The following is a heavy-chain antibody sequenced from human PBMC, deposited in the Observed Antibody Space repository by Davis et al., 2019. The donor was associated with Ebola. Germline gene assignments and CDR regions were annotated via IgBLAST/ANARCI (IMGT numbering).Heavy chain of an antibody. V-gene: IGHV3-15*01. J-gene: IGHJ4*02. CDR3: TTDRRSGSYFDY. D-gene: IGHD1-26*01. CDR2: IKSTTDGGTA. CDR1: GITFSNAW. Sequence: GESLKISCAASGITFSNAWMSWVRQVPGKGLEWVGRIKSTTDGGTADYAAPVKGRFTISRDDSKNTLYLQMNSLKTEDTAVYFCTTDRRSGSYFDYWGQGALVTVSS.